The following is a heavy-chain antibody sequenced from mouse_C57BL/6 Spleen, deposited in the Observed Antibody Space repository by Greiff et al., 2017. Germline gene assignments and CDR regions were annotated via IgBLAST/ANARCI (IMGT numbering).Heavy chain of an antibody. J-gene: IGHJ1*03. CDR1: GYTFTDYN. CDR3: ARGFYYGSSYPHWYFDV. V-gene: IGHV1-18*01. CDR2: INPNNGGT. Sequence: VQLKQSGPELVKPGASVKIPCKASGYTFTDYNMDWVKQSHGKSLEWIGDINPNNGGTIYNQKFKGKATLTVDKSSSTAYMELRSLTSEDTAVYYCARGFYYGSSYPHWYFDVWGTGTTVTVSS. D-gene: IGHD1-1*01.